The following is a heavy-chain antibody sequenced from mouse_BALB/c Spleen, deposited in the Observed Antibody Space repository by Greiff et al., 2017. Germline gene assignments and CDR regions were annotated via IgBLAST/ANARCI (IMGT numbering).Heavy chain of an antibody. Sequence: EVKLEESGGGLVQPGGSMKLSCVASGFTFSNYWMNWVRQSPEKGLEWVAEIRLKSNNYATHYAESVKGRFTISRDDSKSSVYLQMNNLRAEDTGIYYCTRRLQYAMDYWGQGTSVTVSS. J-gene: IGHJ4*01. V-gene: IGHV6-6*02. CDR2: IRLKSNNYAT. CDR1: GFTFSNYW. D-gene: IGHD2-13*01. CDR3: TRRLQYAMDY.